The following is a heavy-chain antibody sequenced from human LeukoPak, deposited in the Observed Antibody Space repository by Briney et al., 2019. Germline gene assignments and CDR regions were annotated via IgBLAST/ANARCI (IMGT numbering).Heavy chain of an antibody. V-gene: IGHV4-31*03. CDR3: ARQCSGCSIDY. J-gene: IGHJ4*02. D-gene: IGHD6-19*01. CDR1: GYTTNSGGYY. CDR2: IYYSGST. Sequence: SVTLSPNPTVSGYTTNSGGYYRRWIRQPPGKGLEWIGYIYYSGSTYYNPSLKSRVTISLDTSKNQFSLNLSSVTAADTAVYYCARQCSGCSIDYWGQGTLVTVSS.